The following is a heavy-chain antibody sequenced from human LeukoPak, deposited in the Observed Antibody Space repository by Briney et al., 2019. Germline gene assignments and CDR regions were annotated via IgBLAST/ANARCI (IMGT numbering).Heavy chain of an antibody. CDR3: TLYNF. J-gene: IGHJ4*02. D-gene: IGHD3/OR15-3a*01. V-gene: IGHV1-3*03. CDR2: INGGNGDT. Sequence: ASVKVSCKASGYTFSNHEIHWVRQAPGQSLEWMGGINGGNGDTKYSQELQDRVTISRDTSANTAYMELSSLRSEDMAVYYCTLYNFWGQGTLVTVFS. CDR1: GYTFSNHE.